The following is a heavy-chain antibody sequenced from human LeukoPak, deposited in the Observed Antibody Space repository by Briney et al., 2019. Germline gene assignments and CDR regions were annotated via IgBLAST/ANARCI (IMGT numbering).Heavy chain of an antibody. D-gene: IGHD3-22*01. V-gene: IGHV3-23*01. CDR3: AKGYYYDSSGYYPWGPFDY. J-gene: IGHJ4*02. CDR2: ISGSGGST. Sequence: GRSLRLSCAASGFTFDDYAMSWVRQAPGKGLEWVSAISGSGGSTYYADSVKGRFTISRDNSKNTLYLQMNSLRAEDTAVYYCAKGYYYDSSGYYPWGPFDYWGQGTLVTVSS. CDR1: GFTFDDYA.